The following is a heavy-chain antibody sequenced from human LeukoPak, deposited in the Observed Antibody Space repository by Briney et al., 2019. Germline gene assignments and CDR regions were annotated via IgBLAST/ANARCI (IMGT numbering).Heavy chain of an antibody. Sequence: ASVKVSCKASGGTFSSYAISWVRQAPGQGLEWMGGSIPIFGIANYAQKFQGRVTITADKSTSTAYMELSSLRSEDTAVYYCARDRRYYYDSSGYPLEYWGQGTLVTVPS. CDR1: GGTFSSYA. D-gene: IGHD3-22*01. J-gene: IGHJ4*02. CDR2: SIPIFGIA. V-gene: IGHV1-69*10. CDR3: ARDRRYYYDSSGYPLEY.